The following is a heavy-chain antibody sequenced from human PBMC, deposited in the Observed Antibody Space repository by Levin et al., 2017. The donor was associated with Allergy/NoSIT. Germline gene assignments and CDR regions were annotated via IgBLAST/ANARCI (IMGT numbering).Heavy chain of an antibody. V-gene: IGHV3-74*03. CDR2: ITSGGSDT. CDR1: GFPFSAYW. Sequence: GESLKISCAASGFPFSAYWMHWVRQVPGKGLVWVSRITSGGSDTKYADSVKGRFIISRDDAKNTPYLQMNSLKADATAVYYCARQSGGYPADWGQGTRVTVSS. CDR3: ARQSGGYPAD. D-gene: IGHD1-26*01. J-gene: IGHJ4*02.